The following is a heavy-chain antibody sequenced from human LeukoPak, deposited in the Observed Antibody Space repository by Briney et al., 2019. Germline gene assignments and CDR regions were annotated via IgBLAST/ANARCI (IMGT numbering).Heavy chain of an antibody. CDR3: ARDRGLRYCSGGSCSSDIDY. V-gene: IGHV1-18*01. J-gene: IGHJ4*02. CDR1: GYTFTSYG. Sequence: ASVKVSCKASGYTFTSYGISWVRQAPGQGLEWMGWISAYNGNTNYAQKLQGRVTMTTDTSTSTAYMELRSLRSDDTAVYYCARDRGLRYCSGGSCSSDIDYWGQGTLVTVSS. CDR2: ISAYNGNT. D-gene: IGHD2-15*01.